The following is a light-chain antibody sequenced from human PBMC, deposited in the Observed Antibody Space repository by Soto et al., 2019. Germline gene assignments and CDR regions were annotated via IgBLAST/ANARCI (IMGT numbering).Light chain of an antibody. V-gene: IGLV2-23*01. Sequence: QSALTQPASMSGSPGQSITISCTGTSSDIGNSNFVSWYRQHPNKAPKVMIYEGDKRPSGVSNRFSGSKSGNTASLTISGLQAEDEADYYCCAYAGSSSLVFGGGTKVTVL. CDR3: CAYAGSSSLV. CDR2: EGD. J-gene: IGLJ3*02. CDR1: SSDIGNSNF.